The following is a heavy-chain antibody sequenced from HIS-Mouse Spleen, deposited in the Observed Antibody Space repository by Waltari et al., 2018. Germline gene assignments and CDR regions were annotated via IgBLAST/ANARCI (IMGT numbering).Heavy chain of an antibody. CDR3: AREFGLLPPISSRDYDAFDI. J-gene: IGHJ3*02. CDR2: IYYSGST. Sequence: QLQLQESGPGLVKPSETLSLTCTVPGGSISSSSYYVGWIRLPPGKGLEWIGSIYYSGSTYYNPSLKSRVTISVDTSKNQFSLKLSSVTAADTAVYYCAREFGLLPPISSRDYDAFDIWGQGTMVTVSS. V-gene: IGHV4-39*07. CDR1: GGSISSSSYY. D-gene: IGHD3-10*01.